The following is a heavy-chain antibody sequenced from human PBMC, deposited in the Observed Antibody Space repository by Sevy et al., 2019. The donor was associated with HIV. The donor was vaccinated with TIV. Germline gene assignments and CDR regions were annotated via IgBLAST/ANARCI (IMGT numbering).Heavy chain of an antibody. D-gene: IGHD3-22*01. J-gene: IGHJ4*02. Sequence: ASVKVSCKASGFPFTSYGFHWVRQAPGQGLAWMGWISAYNDDTKYAHRFQGRLTMPTDTPTSTVNMELRSLEFDDTAMYYCARTQASTMTHPGDFDYWGQGTLVTVSS. V-gene: IGHV1-18*01. CDR3: ARTQASTMTHPGDFDY. CDR1: GFPFTSYG. CDR2: ISAYNDDT.